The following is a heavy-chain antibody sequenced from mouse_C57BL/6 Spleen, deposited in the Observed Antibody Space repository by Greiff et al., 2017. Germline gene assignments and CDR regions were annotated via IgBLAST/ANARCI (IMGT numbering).Heavy chain of an antibody. CDR1: GYTFTNYG. CDR3: ARDYGISYLYYFDY. D-gene: IGHD1-1*01. J-gene: IGHJ2*01. CDR2: INPRSGST. Sequence: VQLQQSGAELARPGASVKLSCKASGYTFTNYGIGWVKQRTGQGLEWIGEINPRSGSTYYNEKFKGKATLTADKSSSTAYMELRSLTSEDSVGYFCARDYGISYLYYFDYGGQGTTLTVSS. V-gene: IGHV1-81*01.